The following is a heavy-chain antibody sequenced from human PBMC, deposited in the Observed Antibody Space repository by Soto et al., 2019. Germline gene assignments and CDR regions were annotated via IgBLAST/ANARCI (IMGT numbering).Heavy chain of an antibody. CDR1: GFIFSTYS. D-gene: IGHD3-22*01. Sequence: GGSLRLSCAASGFIFSTYSMNWGRQAPGKGLEWVSSISSSSSYIYYADSVKGRFTISRDNANNSLYLQMNSLRAEDTAVYYCARVPYDSSGYSDAFDIWGQGTMVTVSS. CDR3: ARVPYDSSGYSDAFDI. J-gene: IGHJ3*02. CDR2: ISSSSSYI. V-gene: IGHV3-21*01.